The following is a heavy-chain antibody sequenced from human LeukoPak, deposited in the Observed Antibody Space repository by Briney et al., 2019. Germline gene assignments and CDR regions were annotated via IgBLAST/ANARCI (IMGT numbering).Heavy chain of an antibody. CDR3: ARRYYYGSGSYGMDV. J-gene: IGHJ6*02. V-gene: IGHV1-69*04. Sequence: SVKVSCKASGGTFSSYAISWVRQAPGQGLEWMGRIIPILGIANYAQKFQGRVTITADQSTSTAYMELSSLRSEDTAVYYCARRYYYGSGSYGMDVWGQGTTVTVSS. CDR2: IIPILGIA. D-gene: IGHD3-10*01. CDR1: GGTFSSYA.